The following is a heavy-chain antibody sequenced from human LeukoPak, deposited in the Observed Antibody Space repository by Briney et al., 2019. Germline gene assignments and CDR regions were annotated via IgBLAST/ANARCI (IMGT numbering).Heavy chain of an antibody. CDR2: IGTAGDT. CDR1: GFTFRRYD. J-gene: IGHJ4*02. Sequence: GGSLRLSCAASGFTFRRYDMHWVRQAPGRGLEWVSAIGTAGDTFYPASVKGRFTISRENADNSLYLQMNSLRAEDTAVYYCVRQKISHGNFDFWGQGTLVTVSS. V-gene: IGHV3-13*01. CDR3: VRQKISHGNFDF. D-gene: IGHD1-26*01.